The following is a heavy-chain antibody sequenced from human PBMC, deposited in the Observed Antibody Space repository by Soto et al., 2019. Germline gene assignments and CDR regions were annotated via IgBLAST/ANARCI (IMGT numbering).Heavy chain of an antibody. D-gene: IGHD3-10*01. CDR2: IIPIFGTA. CDR1: GGTFSSYA. V-gene: IGHV1-69*01. Sequence: QVQLVQSGAEVKKPGSSVKVSCKASGGTFSSYAISWVRQAPGQGLEWMGGIIPIFGTANYAQKFQGRVTITADESTSTAYMELSSLISEDTAVYYCGSGTRPEKDWYFDLWGRGTLVTVSS. CDR3: GSGTRPEKDWYFDL. J-gene: IGHJ2*01.